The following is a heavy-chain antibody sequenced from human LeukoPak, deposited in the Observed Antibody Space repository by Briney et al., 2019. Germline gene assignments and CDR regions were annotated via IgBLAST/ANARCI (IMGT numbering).Heavy chain of an antibody. V-gene: IGHV3-48*03. CDR3: AKDRRYCSGGSCTYYYYYGMDV. D-gene: IGHD2-15*01. CDR1: GFTFTNYE. Sequence: PGGSLRLSCAASGFTFTNYEMNWVRQAPGKGLEWVSYISRSGSTIYYADSVKGRFTISRDNAKNPLYLQMNSLRAEDTAVYYCAKDRRYCSGGSCTYYYYYGMDVWGQGTTVTVSS. CDR2: ISRSGSTI. J-gene: IGHJ6*02.